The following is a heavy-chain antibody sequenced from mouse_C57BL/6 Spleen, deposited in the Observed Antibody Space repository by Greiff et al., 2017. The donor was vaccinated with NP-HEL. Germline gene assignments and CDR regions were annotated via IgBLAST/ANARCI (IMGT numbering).Heavy chain of an antibody. CDR3: ARSPTVVADYYAMDY. D-gene: IGHD1-1*01. CDR1: GYSFTGYF. Sequence: EVQLHQSGPELVKPGDSVKISCKASGYSFTGYFMNWVMQSHGKSLEWIGRINPYNGDTFYNQKFKGKATLTVDKSSSTAHMELRSLTSEDSAVYYCARSPTVVADYYAMDYWGQGTSVTVSS. CDR2: INPYNGDT. V-gene: IGHV1-20*01. J-gene: IGHJ4*01.